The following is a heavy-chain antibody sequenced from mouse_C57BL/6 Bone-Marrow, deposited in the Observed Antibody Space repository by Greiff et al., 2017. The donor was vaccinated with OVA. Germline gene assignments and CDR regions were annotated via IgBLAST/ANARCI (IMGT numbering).Heavy chain of an antibody. V-gene: IGHV1-26*01. Sequence: EVQLQQSGPELVKPGASVKISCKASGYTFTDYYMNWVKQSHGKSLEWIGDINPNNGGTSYNQKFKGKATLTVDKSSSTAYMELRSLTSEDSAVYYCARGCDVYFDYWGQGTTLTVSS. D-gene: IGHD3-3*01. J-gene: IGHJ2*01. CDR1: GYTFTDYY. CDR3: ARGCDVYFDY. CDR2: INPNNGGT.